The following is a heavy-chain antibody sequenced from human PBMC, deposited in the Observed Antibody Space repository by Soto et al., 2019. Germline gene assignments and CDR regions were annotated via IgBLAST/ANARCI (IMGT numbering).Heavy chain of an antibody. CDR3: ARCIVVVPAATSYYYYGMDV. CDR1: GGAFSSYA. Sequence: SVKVSCKASGGAFSSYAISWVRQAPGQGLEWMGGIIPIFGTANYAQKFQGRVTITADKSTSTAYMELSSLRSEDTAVYYCARCIVVVPAATSYYYYGMDVWGQGTTVTVSS. D-gene: IGHD2-2*01. J-gene: IGHJ6*02. V-gene: IGHV1-69*06. CDR2: IIPIFGTA.